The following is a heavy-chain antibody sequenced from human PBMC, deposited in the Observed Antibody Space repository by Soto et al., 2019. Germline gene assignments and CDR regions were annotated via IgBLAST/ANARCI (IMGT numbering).Heavy chain of an antibody. CDR3: ARDGPPWSVPAVPGPGWLDT. J-gene: IGHJ5*02. CDR1: GFTFSSYA. Sequence: GGSLRLSCAASGFTFSSYAMHWGRQAPGKGLEWVAVISYDGSNKYYADSVKGRFTISRYNSKNTLYLQMNSLRAEDTAVYYCARDGPPWSVPAVPGPGWLDTWGQGTLVTVSS. D-gene: IGHD2-2*01. V-gene: IGHV3-30-3*01. CDR2: ISYDGSNK.